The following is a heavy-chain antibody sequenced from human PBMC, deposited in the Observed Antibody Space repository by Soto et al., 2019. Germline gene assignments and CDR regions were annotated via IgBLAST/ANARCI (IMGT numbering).Heavy chain of an antibody. CDR1: GFTFNHYA. CDR3: AREGDRTPWIQLHY. J-gene: IGHJ4*02. Sequence: PGWSLRLSCAASGFTFNHYAMSWVRQAPGKGLEWVSTINVSGGSTYYADSVRGRFTISRDNSRNALFLQMNSLRVEDTAVYYCAREGDRTPWIQLHYWGQGTLVTVSS. V-gene: IGHV3-23*01. D-gene: IGHD5-18*01. CDR2: INVSGGST.